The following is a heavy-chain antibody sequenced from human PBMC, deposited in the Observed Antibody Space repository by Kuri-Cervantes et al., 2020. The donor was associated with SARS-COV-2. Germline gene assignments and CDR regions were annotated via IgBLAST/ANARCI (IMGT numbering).Heavy chain of an antibody. Sequence: SETLSLTCTVSGGSISSSSYYWGWIRQPPGKGLEWIGSIYYSGSTYYNPSLKSRVTISVDTTKNQFSLKLSSVTAADTAVYYCARLGSSWYYYYYYMDVGGKGTTVTVSS. D-gene: IGHD6-13*01. V-gene: IGHV4-39*01. CDR1: GGSISSSSYY. CDR2: IYYSGST. J-gene: IGHJ6*03. CDR3: ARLGSSWYYYYYYMDV.